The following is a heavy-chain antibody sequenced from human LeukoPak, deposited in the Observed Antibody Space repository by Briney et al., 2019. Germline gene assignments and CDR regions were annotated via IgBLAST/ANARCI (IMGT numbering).Heavy chain of an antibody. Sequence: GASVKVSCKASGYTFTGYYMHWVRQAPGQGLEWMGWINPNSGGTNYAQKFQGRVTMTRDTSISTAYMELSRLRSDDTAVYYCARDPVQLERRGRAYYYYMDVWGKGTTVTISS. V-gene: IGHV1-2*02. D-gene: IGHD1-1*01. J-gene: IGHJ6*03. CDR2: INPNSGGT. CDR3: ARDPVQLERRGRAYYYYMDV. CDR1: GYTFTGYY.